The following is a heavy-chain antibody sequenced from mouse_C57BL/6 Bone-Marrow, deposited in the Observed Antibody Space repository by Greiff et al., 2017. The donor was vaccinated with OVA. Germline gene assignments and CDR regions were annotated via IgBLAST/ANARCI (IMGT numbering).Heavy chain of an antibody. D-gene: IGHD4-1*01. CDR3: TTTGTERDY. V-gene: IGHV1-26*01. CDR2: INPNNGGT. J-gene: IGHJ2*01. Sequence: VQLQQSGPELVKPGASVKISCKASGYTFTDYYMNWVKQSHGKSLEWIGDINPNNGGTSYNQKFQGKATITADTSSNTAYLQLSSLTSEDTAVYYCTTTGTERDYWGQGTTLTVSS. CDR1: GYTFTDYY.